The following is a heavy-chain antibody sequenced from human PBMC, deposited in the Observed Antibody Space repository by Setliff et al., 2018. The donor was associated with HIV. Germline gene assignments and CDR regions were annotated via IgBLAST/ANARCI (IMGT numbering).Heavy chain of an antibody. Sequence: GGSLRLSCAASGFTFSNYWVNWVRQAPGKGLEWVASIKQDGSEKYYVDSVKGRFTISRDNLKNSVYLEMTSLTAEDTAVYYCAKAVGGGYAGYFDYWGQGTLVTVS. CDR1: GFTFSNYW. CDR2: IKQDGSEK. J-gene: IGHJ4*02. CDR3: AKAVGGGYAGYFDY. V-gene: IGHV3-7*01. D-gene: IGHD5-12*01.